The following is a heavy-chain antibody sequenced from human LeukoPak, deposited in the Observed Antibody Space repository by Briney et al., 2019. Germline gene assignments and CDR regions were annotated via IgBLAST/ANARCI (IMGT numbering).Heavy chain of an antibody. V-gene: IGHV3-74*01. CDR3: AKDLTWNQADY. CDR1: GFTFSNNW. D-gene: IGHD1-1*01. Sequence: GGSLRLSCAASGFTFSNNWMHWVRQAPGKGLVWVSRINTDGCRTAYADSVKDRFTISRDNAKNTLYLQMNSLRVEDTAVYYCAKDLTWNQADYWGQGTLVTVSS. J-gene: IGHJ4*02. CDR2: INTDGCRT.